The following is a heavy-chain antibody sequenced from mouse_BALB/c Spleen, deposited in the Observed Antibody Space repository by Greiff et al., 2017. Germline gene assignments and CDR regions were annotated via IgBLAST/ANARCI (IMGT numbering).Heavy chain of an antibody. D-gene: IGHD1-1*01. CDR3: ASNYYGSSYAMDY. Sequence: EVKLVESGGGLVQPGGSRKLSCAASGFTFSSFGMHWVRQAPEKGLEWVAYISSGSSTIYYADTVKGRFTISRDNPKNTLFLQMTSLRSEDTAMYYCASNYYGSSYAMDYWGQGTSVTVSS. J-gene: IGHJ4*01. CDR2: ISSGSSTI. CDR1: GFTFSSFG. V-gene: IGHV5-17*02.